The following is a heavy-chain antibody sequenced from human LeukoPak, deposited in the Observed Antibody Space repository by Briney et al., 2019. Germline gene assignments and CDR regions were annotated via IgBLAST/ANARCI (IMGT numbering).Heavy chain of an antibody. CDR3: ARDTSDYGYYFDY. J-gene: IGHJ4*02. Sequence: ASVKVSCKASGYTFTGYYMHWVRQAPGQGLEWMGWINPNSGGTNYAQKFQGRVTMTRDTSISTAYMELSRLRSDDTAVYYCARDTSDYGYYFDYWGQGTLVTVSS. CDR1: GYTFTGYY. CDR2: INPNSGGT. V-gene: IGHV1-2*02. D-gene: IGHD3-16*01.